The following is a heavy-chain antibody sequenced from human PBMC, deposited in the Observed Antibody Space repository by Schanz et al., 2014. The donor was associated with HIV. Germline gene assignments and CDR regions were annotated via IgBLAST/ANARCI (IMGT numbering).Heavy chain of an antibody. CDR2: IIPLSGTP. V-gene: IGHV1-69*06. D-gene: IGHD2-21*02. Sequence: QVQLVQSGAEVKKPGSSVKVACKASGGTSSIYAISWVRQAPGQGLEWMVGIIPLSGTPFYAQKFQGRVAITADKSTGTVYMDLSSLRSEDTAVYYCARTYTGDWSTGADWGQGTLVTVSS. CDR3: ARTYTGDWSTGAD. J-gene: IGHJ4*02. CDR1: GGTSSIYA.